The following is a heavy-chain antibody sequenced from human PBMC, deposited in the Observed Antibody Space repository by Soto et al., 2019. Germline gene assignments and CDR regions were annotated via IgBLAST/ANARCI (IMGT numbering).Heavy chain of an antibody. D-gene: IGHD2-21*01. V-gene: IGHV3-33*01. Sequence: GGPMRHSCAVCGFTISSYGMHRVRKAQGKGLEWVAVIWYDGSNKYYADSVKGRFTISRDNSKNTLYLQMNSLRAEDTAVYYCARFSAEDGPPEAYSVLAVWAKGTTVPVSS. CDR3: ARFSAEDGPPEAYSVLAV. CDR2: IWYDGSNK. CDR1: GFTISSYG. J-gene: IGHJ6*04.